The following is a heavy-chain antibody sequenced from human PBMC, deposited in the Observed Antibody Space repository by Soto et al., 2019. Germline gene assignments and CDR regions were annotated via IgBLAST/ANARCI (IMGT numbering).Heavy chain of an antibody. Sequence: QVQLQESGPGLVKPSETLSLTCTVSVSGGSVSTGVHYWSWIRQPPGKGLEWIGYIYYSWSTNYNPSLKIRVTISVDTSKNQFSLKLTSVTAADTAVYYCAIGYSTSWYWFDRWGRGTLVTVSS. D-gene: IGHD6-13*01. CDR2: IYYSWST. CDR3: AIGYSTSWYWFDR. V-gene: IGHV4-61*08. J-gene: IGHJ2*01. CDR1: GGSVSTGVHY.